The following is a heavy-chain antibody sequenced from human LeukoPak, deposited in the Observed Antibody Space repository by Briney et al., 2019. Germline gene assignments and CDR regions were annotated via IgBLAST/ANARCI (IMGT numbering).Heavy chain of an antibody. Sequence: SETLSLTCAVYGGSFSGYYWSWIRQPPGKGLEWIGEINHSGSTNYNPSLKSRVTISVDTSKNQFSLKLSSVTAADTAVYYCAILSSTSPHDYWGQGTLVTVSS. J-gene: IGHJ4*02. CDR3: AILSSTSPHDY. CDR1: GGSFSGYY. V-gene: IGHV4-34*01. D-gene: IGHD2-2*01. CDR2: INHSGST.